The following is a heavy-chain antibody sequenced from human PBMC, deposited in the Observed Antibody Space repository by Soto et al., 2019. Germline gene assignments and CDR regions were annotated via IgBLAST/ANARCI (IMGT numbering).Heavy chain of an antibody. CDR2: IYYSGST. CDR1: GGSISSYY. J-gene: IGHJ4*02. V-gene: IGHV4-59*01. Sequence: PSETLSLTCTVSGGSISSYYWSWIRQPPGTGLEWIGYIYYSGSTNYNPSLKSRVTISVDTSKNQFSLKLSSVTAADTAVYYCAGDDYGDYFDYWGQGTLVTVSS. CDR3: AGDDYGDYFDY. D-gene: IGHD4-17*01.